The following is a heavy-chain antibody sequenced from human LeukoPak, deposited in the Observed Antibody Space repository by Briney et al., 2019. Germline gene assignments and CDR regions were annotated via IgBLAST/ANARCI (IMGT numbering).Heavy chain of an antibody. V-gene: IGHV3-7*01. CDR3: ARSSYYSDEYFDY. Sequence: PGESLRLSCAATGFTFSAYWMNWVRQAPGKGPEWVANIKQDGSEKYYVDSVKGRFTISRDNAKNSLYLQMNSLRAEDTAVFYCARSSYYSDEYFDYWGQGTLVTVSS. J-gene: IGHJ4*02. D-gene: IGHD3-22*01. CDR2: IKQDGSEK. CDR1: GFTFSAYW.